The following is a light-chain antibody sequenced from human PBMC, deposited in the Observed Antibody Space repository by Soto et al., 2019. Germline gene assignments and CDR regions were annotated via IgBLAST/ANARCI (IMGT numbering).Light chain of an antibody. Sequence: EIVMTQSPGTLSLSPGDTATLSCRASQSLGSDLAWYQQKPGQAPRLLIFGASARPTGIPARISGSGSGTEFTLTISSRRSEDFAVYFFQQYYNWPRTFGQGTKVEI. V-gene: IGKV3-15*01. CDR1: QSLGSD. CDR2: GAS. J-gene: IGKJ1*01. CDR3: QQYYNWPRT.